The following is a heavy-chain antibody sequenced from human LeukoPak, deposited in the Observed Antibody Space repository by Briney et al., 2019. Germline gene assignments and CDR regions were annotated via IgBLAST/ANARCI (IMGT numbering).Heavy chain of an antibody. CDR2: IIPIFGTA. V-gene: IGHV1-69*13. J-gene: IGHJ4*02. Sequence: GASVKVSCKASGGTFSSYAISWVRQAPGQGLEWMGGIIPIFGTANYAQKFQGRVTITADESTSTAYMELSSLRSEDTAVYYCARVPGGYDQQFDYWGQGTLVTVSS. CDR1: GGTFSSYA. CDR3: ARVPGGYDQQFDY. D-gene: IGHD5-12*01.